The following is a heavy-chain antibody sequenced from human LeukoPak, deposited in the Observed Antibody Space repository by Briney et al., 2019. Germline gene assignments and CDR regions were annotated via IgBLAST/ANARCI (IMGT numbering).Heavy chain of an antibody. Sequence: PGGSLRLSCAASGFTFSSHRMNWVRQAPGKGLEWVAVISYDGTNKYYADSVKGRFTISRDNSKNTLYLQMNSLRTDDTAVYYCAKFWTGVAATPAYWGQGTLVTVSS. CDR2: ISYDGTNK. CDR3: AKFWTGVAATPAY. CDR1: GFTFSSHR. V-gene: IGHV3-30*18. J-gene: IGHJ4*02. D-gene: IGHD2-15*01.